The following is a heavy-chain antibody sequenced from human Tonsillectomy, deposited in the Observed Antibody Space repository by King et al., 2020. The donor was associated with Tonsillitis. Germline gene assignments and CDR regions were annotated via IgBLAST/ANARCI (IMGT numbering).Heavy chain of an antibody. CDR2: ISGSGGIT. D-gene: IGHD3-22*01. CDR1: GFTFSSYA. V-gene: IGHV3-23*04. CDR3: ATSRTDYYDTSGYYQIEAFDY. J-gene: IGHJ4*02. Sequence: VQLVESGGGLVQPGGSLRLSCAASGFTFSSYAMSWVRQAPGKGLEWVSAISGSGGITYYADSVRGRFTISRDNSKNTLYLQMDSLRAEDTAVYYCATSRTDYYDTSGYYQIEAFDYWGQGALVTVSS.